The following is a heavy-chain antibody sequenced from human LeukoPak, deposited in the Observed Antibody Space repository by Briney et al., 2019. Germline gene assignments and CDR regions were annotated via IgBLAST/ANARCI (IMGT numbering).Heavy chain of an antibody. CDR3: ARFRPPGYFDY. V-gene: IGHV3-48*01. D-gene: IGHD3-10*01. CDR1: GFTLSSYS. Sequence: GGSLRLSCAASGFTLSSYSFNWVRQAPGKGLEWVSYIGSSSGTIYYADSVKGRFTISRDNAKNSLYLQMNSLRAEDTAVYYCARFRPPGYFDYWGQGTLVTVSS. CDR2: IGSSSGTI. J-gene: IGHJ4*02.